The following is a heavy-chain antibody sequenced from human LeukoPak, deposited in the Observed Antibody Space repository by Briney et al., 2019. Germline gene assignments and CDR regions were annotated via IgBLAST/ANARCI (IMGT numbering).Heavy chain of an antibody. V-gene: IGHV3-23*01. CDR2: ISGNGGST. J-gene: IGHJ6*03. CDR3: AKVGPSLVRGLIRGGARYYYNYVDV. CDR1: GFTFSSYG. Sequence: TGGSLRLSCAASGFTFSSYGMSWVRQAPGKGLEWVSAISGNGGSTYYADSVKGRFAISRDTSKNTLYLQMNSLRAEDTAVYYCAKVGPSLVRGLIRGGARYYYNYVDVWGKGTTVTISS. D-gene: IGHD3-10*01.